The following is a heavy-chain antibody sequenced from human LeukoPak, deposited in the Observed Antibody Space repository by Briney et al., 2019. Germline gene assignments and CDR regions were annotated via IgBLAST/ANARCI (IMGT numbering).Heavy chain of an antibody. CDR3: ARVDCSGGSCLFDP. CDR2: IIPILGIA. J-gene: IGHJ5*02. D-gene: IGHD2-15*01. V-gene: IGHV1-69*02. CDR1: GGTFSSYT. Sequence: SVKVSCMASGGTFSSYTISWVRQAPGQGLEWMGRIIPILGIANYAQKFQGRVTITADKSTSTAYMGLSSLRSEDTAVYYCARVDCSGGSCLFDPWGQGTLVTVSS.